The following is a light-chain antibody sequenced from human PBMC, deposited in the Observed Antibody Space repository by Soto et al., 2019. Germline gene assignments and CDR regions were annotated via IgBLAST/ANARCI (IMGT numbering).Light chain of an antibody. Sequence: EIVLTHSTATLSLSPGERATLSCRASQSIGLAIAWYQHKPGQAPRLLIFDASQRATGIPARFRGSGSGTDFTLSISSLEPEDFAVYYCQQRTDRPPWTFGQGTKVDIK. CDR2: DAS. CDR3: QQRTDRPPWT. CDR1: QSIGLA. V-gene: IGKV3-11*01. J-gene: IGKJ1*01.